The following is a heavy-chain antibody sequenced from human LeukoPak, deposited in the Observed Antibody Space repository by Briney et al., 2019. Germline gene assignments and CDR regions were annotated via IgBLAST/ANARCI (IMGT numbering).Heavy chain of an antibody. CDR3: TRAGYSSGFDS. Sequence: GGSLRLSCAASGFTFSGYSMHWVRQAPGKGLMWVSRINSDGYSITYADSVKGRFTISRDNAKYTLYLQMSSLIAEDTAVYFCTRAGYSSGFDSWGQGTLVTVSS. CDR2: INSDGYSI. J-gene: IGHJ5*01. V-gene: IGHV3-74*03. CDR1: GFTFSGYS. D-gene: IGHD6-19*01.